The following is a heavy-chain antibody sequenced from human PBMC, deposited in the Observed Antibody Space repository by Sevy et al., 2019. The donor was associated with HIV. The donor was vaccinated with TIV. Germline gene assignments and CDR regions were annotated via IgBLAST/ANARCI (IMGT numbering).Heavy chain of an antibody. CDR2: IRSTGDTI. D-gene: IGHD1-26*01. CDR3: ARVFGIGIVGATPDY. V-gene: IGHV3-11*01. J-gene: IGHJ4*02. Sequence: GGSLRLSCAASGFTFSDYNMIWIRQAPGRGLEWFSYIRSTGDTIYYADSVKGRFTISRDNAKNSLYLQMNSLTAGDTAVYYCARVFGIGIVGATPDYWGQGTLVTVSS. CDR1: GFTFSDYN.